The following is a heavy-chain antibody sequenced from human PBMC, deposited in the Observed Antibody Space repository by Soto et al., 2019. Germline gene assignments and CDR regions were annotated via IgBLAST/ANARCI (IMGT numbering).Heavy chain of an antibody. J-gene: IGHJ5*02. CDR1: GYTFTIYD. Sequence: ASLKVSCKASGYTFTIYDINWVRQATGQGLEWMGWMNPNSGNTGYAQKFQGRVTMTRNTSISTAYMELSSLRSEDTAVYYCARRVGGSSQGWFDRRDKGTLGTVSS. CDR2: MNPNSGNT. CDR3: ARRVGGSSQGWFDR. V-gene: IGHV1-8*01. D-gene: IGHD1-26*01.